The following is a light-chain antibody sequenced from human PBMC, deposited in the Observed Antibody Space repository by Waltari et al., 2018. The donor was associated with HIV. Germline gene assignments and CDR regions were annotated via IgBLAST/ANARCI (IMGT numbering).Light chain of an antibody. CDR2: DVS. V-gene: IGLV2-11*01. CDR3: GSYEGAYTNA. J-gene: IGLJ1*01. Sequence: QSALTQPRSVSGSPGQSVTISCTGTSSDVGGYNYVSWYQQHPGKAPKVRIYDVSKRPSGVPDRFPASRSGNPPSLPISGLQAGVEPIYSCGSYEGAYTNAFGTGTKLTVL. CDR1: SSDVGGYNY.